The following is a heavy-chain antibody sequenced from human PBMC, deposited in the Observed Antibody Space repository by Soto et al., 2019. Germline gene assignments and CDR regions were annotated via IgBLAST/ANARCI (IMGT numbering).Heavy chain of an antibody. CDR1: GGTFSSHS. CDR2: IITIFGTA. J-gene: IGHJ4*02. D-gene: IGHD4-17*01. V-gene: IGHV1-69*01. CDR3: AREVGYGDFSAALLD. Sequence: VQLMQSGAEVKKPGSSVKVSCKASGGTFSSHSINWVRQAPGQGLEWRGGIITIFGTADYAQKLQGRVTITADQSTSTAYMELNSLRSDDTAVYYCAREVGYGDFSAALLDWGQGTLVTVSS.